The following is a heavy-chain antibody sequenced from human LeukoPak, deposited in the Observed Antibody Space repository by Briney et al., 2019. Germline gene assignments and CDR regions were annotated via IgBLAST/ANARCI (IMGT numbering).Heavy chain of an antibody. CDR3: ARGTVVTALIDY. Sequence: ASVKVSCKASGYTFTSYDINWVRQATGQGLEWMGWMNPNSGNTGYAQKFQGRVTMTRNTSISTAYMELSSLRPEDTAVYYCARGTVVTALIDYWGQGTLVTVSS. V-gene: IGHV1-8*01. D-gene: IGHD2-21*02. CDR1: GYTFTSYD. J-gene: IGHJ4*02. CDR2: MNPNSGNT.